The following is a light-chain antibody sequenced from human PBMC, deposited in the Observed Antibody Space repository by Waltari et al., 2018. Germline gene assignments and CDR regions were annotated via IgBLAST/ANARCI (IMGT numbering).Light chain of an antibody. V-gene: IGKV1-9*01. J-gene: IGKJ4*01. CDR1: QGMNNY. CDR2: TAS. Sequence: DIQLTQSPSFLFASVGDRVTITCRASQGMNNYLSWYQQKPGKAPELLIYTASTLQSGVAPRFSGSGSGTEFTLTITSLQPEDIATYYCQQFKSYPLTFGGGTKVEIK. CDR3: QQFKSYPLT.